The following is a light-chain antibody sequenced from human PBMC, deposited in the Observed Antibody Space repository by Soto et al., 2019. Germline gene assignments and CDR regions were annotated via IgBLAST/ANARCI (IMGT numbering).Light chain of an antibody. V-gene: IGKV3-20*01. J-gene: IGKJ1*01. Sequence: IALTQSPGTLSLSPGERATLSCRASQSVASDYLAWYQQKPGQAPRLLIYAAASRATGIPDRFGGSGSGTDFTLTISRLEPEDFAVYYCQQYGNSPQTFGQGTKVDIK. CDR1: QSVASDY. CDR2: AAA. CDR3: QQYGNSPQT.